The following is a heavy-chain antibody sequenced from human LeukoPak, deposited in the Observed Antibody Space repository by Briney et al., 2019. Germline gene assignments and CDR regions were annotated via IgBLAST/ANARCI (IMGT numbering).Heavy chain of an antibody. Sequence: GGSLRLSCAASGFTFSSYGMHCVPQAPGKGLEWVAFIRYDGSNKYYADSVKGRFTISRDNSKNTLYLQMNSLRAEDTAVYYCAKEPREDYSYYMDVWGKGTTVTVSS. CDR3: AKEPREDYSYYMDV. J-gene: IGHJ6*03. CDR1: GFTFSSYG. D-gene: IGHD1-26*01. V-gene: IGHV3-30*02. CDR2: IRYDGSNK.